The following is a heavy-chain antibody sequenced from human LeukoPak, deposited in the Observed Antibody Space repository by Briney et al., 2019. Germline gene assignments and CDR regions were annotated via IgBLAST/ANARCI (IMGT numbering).Heavy chain of an antibody. Sequence: SETLSLTCAVSGGSFSSGDYHWGWIRQPPGKGLEWIASIYYGGRTTYNPSLKGRVTISEDTSNNQFSLKLSSVTAADTAVYYCARGLRWRRFDYWGQGTLVTVSS. V-gene: IGHV4-39*02. CDR1: GGSFSSGDYH. J-gene: IGHJ4*02. CDR2: IYYGGRT. D-gene: IGHD4-23*01. CDR3: ARGLRWRRFDY.